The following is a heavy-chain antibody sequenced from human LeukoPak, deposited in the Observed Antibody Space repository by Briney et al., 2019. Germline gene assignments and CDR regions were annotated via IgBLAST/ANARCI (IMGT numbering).Heavy chain of an antibody. J-gene: IGHJ2*01. CDR3: VRDGKNNWYFDL. V-gene: IGHV4-59*01. CDR1: GGSISSYY. Sequence: SETLSLTCTVSGGSISSYYWNWIRQPPGKGLEWIGYIYYSGSTNYNPSLKSRVTISVDTSKNQFSLKLSSVTAADTAVYYCVRDGKNNWYFDLWGRGTLVTVSS. CDR2: IYYSGST.